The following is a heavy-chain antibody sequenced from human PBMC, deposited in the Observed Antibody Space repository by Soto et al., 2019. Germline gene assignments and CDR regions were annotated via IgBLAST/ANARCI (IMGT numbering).Heavy chain of an antibody. J-gene: IGHJ3*02. CDR2: INAGNGNT. CDR1: GYAFTSYA. V-gene: IGHV1-3*01. CDR3: ARSRTVIADAFDI. D-gene: IGHD4-17*01. Sequence: ASVKVSCKASGYAFTSYAMHGVHEAAGQSLEWMGWINAGNGNTKYSQKFQGRVTITRDTSASTAYMELSSLRSEDTAVYYCARSRTVIADAFDIWGQGTMVTVSS.